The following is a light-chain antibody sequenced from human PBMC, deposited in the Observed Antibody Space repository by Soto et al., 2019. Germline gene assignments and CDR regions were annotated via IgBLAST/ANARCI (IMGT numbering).Light chain of an antibody. CDR2: EVS. CDR1: GSDVGGYNY. J-gene: IGLJ1*01. V-gene: IGLV2-14*01. Sequence: QSALTQPRSVSGSPGQSVTISCTGTGSDVGGYNYVSWYQQHPGKAPKLMIYEVSNRPSGVSNRFSGSKSGYTASLSISGLQTEDEADYYCSSYTSSSTLRTVFGAGTKVTVL. CDR3: SSYTSSSTLRTV.